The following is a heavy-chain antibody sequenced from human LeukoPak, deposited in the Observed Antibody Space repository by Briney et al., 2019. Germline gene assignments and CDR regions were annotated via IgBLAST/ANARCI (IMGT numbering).Heavy chain of an antibody. CDR2: IDHTGST. V-gene: IGHV4-59*11. Sequence: SETLSLTCSVSGDSISMHYWSWIRQPPGKGLEWIGYIDHTGSTNYNPSLNSRVTISRDTSKNQFSLKLSSVTAADTAVYYCARTRSSSWSYYYYYMDVWGKGTTVTVSS. CDR3: ARTRSSSWSYYYYYMDV. CDR1: GDSISMHY. J-gene: IGHJ6*03. D-gene: IGHD6-6*01.